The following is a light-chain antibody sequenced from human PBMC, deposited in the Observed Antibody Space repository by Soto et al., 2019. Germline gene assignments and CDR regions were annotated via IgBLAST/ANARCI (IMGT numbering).Light chain of an antibody. CDR3: NSYTGSSTYV. CDR2: EVS. CDR1: SSDVGSYNR. Sequence: SDLTRAVSVYRSPGQSVPIIKTGTSSDVGSYNRVSWYQQPPGAAPKLMIYEVSNRPSGVPDRFSGSKSGNTASLTISGLQAEDEADYYCNSYTGSSTYVFGTGTKVTVL. J-gene: IGLJ1*01. V-gene: IGLV2-18*02.